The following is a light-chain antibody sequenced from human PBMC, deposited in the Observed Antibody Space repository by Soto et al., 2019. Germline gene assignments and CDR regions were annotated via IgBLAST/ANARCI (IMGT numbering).Light chain of an antibody. Sequence: QSVLTQPPSASGTPGQRVAISCSGGSSDIGSSPVNWYLHLPGAAPKLLIYRDNQRPSGVPDRFSGSKSGTSASLTISGLQSADEADYFCSAWDDNIYGPVFGGGTKLTVL. CDR1: SSDIGSSP. J-gene: IGLJ2*01. V-gene: IGLV1-44*01. CDR2: RDN. CDR3: SAWDDNIYGPV.